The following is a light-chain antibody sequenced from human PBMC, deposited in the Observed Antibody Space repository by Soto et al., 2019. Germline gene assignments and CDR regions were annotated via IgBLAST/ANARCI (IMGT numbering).Light chain of an antibody. Sequence: HSALAQPRSVSGSPGQLLTISCTGTSSDVDDYRYVSWYQQYPGKAPKLVIYDGTKRPSGVPDRFSGSNSGNTASLTISGLQAEDEADYYCCSSVTTPEILGTGTKVTVL. CDR1: SSDVDDYRY. CDR3: CSSVTTPEI. J-gene: IGLJ1*01. CDR2: DGT. V-gene: IGLV2-11*01.